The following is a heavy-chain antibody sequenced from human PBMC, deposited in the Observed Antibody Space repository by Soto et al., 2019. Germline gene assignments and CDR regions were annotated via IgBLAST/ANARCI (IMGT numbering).Heavy chain of an antibody. V-gene: IGHV3-53*02. J-gene: IGHJ6*02. CDR1: GFTVNSNY. Sequence: EVQVLATGGGLIQPGGSLRLSCAASGFTVNSNYMSWVRQAPGEGLQWVSITNTGGTTYYADSVKGRFTVSRDNSKNTLKLQMTSRSAEDTAVYYCAKGDGFILAVWGQGTTVSVSS. CDR3: AKGDGFILAV. D-gene: IGHD1-26*01. CDR2: TNTGGTT.